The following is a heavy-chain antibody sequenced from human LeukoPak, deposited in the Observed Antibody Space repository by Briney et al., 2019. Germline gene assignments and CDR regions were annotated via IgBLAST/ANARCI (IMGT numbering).Heavy chain of an antibody. CDR1: GASVSSSH. Sequence: PSETLSLTCLVSGASVSSSHWNWIRQLPGKGLEWIGCLSYTGKTDYNPSLTSRVTISLDTSKNQVSLKLKSLTAADTAVYYCSAGYFEPSYHWGQGISVTVSS. CDR2: LSYTGKT. CDR3: SAGYFEPSYH. D-gene: IGHD3-9*01. V-gene: IGHV4-59*02. J-gene: IGHJ5*02.